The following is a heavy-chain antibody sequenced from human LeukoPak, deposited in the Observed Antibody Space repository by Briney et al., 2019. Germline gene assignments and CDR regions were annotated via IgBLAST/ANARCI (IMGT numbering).Heavy chain of an antibody. CDR2: IYYSGST. J-gene: IGHJ3*02. CDR3: ARTTGDNAFDI. V-gene: IGHV4-59*01. D-gene: IGHD7-27*01. Sequence: SETLSLTCTVSGGSISSYYWSWIRQPPGKGLEWIGYIYYSGSTIYNPSLKSRVTISVDTSKNQFSLKLSSVTAADTAVYYCARTTGDNAFDIWGQGTMVTVSS. CDR1: GGSISSYY.